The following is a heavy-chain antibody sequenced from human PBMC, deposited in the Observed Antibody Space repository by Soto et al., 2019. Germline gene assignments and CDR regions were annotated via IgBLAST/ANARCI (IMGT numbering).Heavy chain of an antibody. J-gene: IGHJ4*02. Sequence: QVQLVESGGGVVQPGRSLRLSCASSGFTFSSYGMHWVRQAPGKGLEWVAVISYDGSYKYYADSVKGRFTISRDNSKNTLYLQMNSLRAEDTALYYCAKWAGGFDYWVQGTLVTVSS. CDR3: AKWAGGFDY. CDR1: GFTFSSYG. V-gene: IGHV3-30*18. CDR2: ISYDGSYK.